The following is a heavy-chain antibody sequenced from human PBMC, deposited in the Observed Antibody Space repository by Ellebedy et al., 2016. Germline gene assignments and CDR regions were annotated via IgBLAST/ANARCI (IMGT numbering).Heavy chain of an antibody. Sequence: SETLSLXXTVSGGSISSSSYYWGWIRQPPGKGLEWIGSIYYSGSTYYNPSLKSRVTISVDTSKNQFSLKLSSVTAADTAVYYCARQVVPAATNWFNPWGQGTLVTVSS. CDR3: ARQVVPAATNWFNP. CDR2: IYYSGST. CDR1: GGSISSSSYY. J-gene: IGHJ5*02. D-gene: IGHD2-2*01. V-gene: IGHV4-39*01.